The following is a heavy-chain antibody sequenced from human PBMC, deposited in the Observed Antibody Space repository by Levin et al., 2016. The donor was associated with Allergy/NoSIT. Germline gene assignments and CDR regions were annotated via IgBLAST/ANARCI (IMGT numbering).Heavy chain of an antibody. Sequence: GGSLRLSCVASGFTFSEYHMTWIRQTPGKGLEWVSSISSSSSYIYLADSLKGRFTISRDNAKNSLHLQMNSLRAEDTAVYYCARDFSDPVEVPAAFDYWGQGILVTVSS. V-gene: IGHV3-21*01. D-gene: IGHD2-2*01. CDR2: ISSSSSYI. J-gene: IGHJ4*02. CDR1: GFTFSEYH. CDR3: ARDFSDPVEVPAAFDY.